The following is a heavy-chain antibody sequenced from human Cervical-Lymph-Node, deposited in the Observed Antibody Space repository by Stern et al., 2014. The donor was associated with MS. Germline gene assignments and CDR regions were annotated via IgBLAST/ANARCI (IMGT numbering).Heavy chain of an antibody. D-gene: IGHD1-26*01. Sequence: QMQLVQSGGGVVQPGRSLRLSCAASGFTFSDYGMFWVRQAPGKGLEWVSMIWYDGSNKYYADSVKGRFAISRDNSEDTLYLQMNSLRAEDTAVYFCARVGVGTTLNYFDYWGQGTLVTVSS. V-gene: IGHV3-33*01. J-gene: IGHJ4*02. CDR1: GFTFSDYG. CDR3: ARVGVGTTLNYFDY. CDR2: IWYDGSNK.